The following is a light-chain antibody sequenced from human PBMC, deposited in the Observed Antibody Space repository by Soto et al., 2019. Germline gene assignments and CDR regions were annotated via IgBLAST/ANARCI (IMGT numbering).Light chain of an antibody. Sequence: DIQMTQSPSSLSASVGDRVTITCRASQSINRFLNWYQQREGKAPELLIHAASNLQRGVPSRFSGSGSGTDFTLTINGLQPEDFATYFCQQSFSSPQYTFGQGTKLETK. J-gene: IGKJ2*01. CDR2: AAS. V-gene: IGKV1-39*01. CDR3: QQSFSSPQYT. CDR1: QSINRF.